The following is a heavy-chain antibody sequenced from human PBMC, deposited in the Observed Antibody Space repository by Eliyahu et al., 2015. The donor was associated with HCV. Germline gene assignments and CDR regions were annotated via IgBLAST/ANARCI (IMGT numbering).Heavy chain of an antibody. D-gene: IGHD5-18*01. CDR3: VRDLIVHTAVVRSPSGFAP. Sequence: EVHLVESGGGLVQPGGSLRLACGASGFTFSTYWXXWVRQAPGKGLVWVSRINGDGSSTSYADSVKGRFTXSRDNAKNTLFLQMNSLSAEDTAVYYCVRDLIVHTAVVRSPSGFAPWGQGTLVTVSS. CDR1: GFTFSTYW. V-gene: IGHV3-74*01. J-gene: IGHJ5*02. CDR2: INGDGSST.